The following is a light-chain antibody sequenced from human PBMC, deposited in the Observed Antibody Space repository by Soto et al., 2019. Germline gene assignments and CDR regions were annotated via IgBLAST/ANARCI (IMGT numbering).Light chain of an antibody. CDR1: SSDVGSYNL. V-gene: IGLV2-23*01. CDR3: YSYAGSSTFVV. Sequence: QPVLTQPASVSGSPGQSITISCTGTSSDVGSYNLVSWYQQHPDKAPKLMIYEGSKRPSGVSNRFSGSKSGNTASLTISGLQAEDEADYYCYSYAGSSTFVVFGGGTKLTVL. J-gene: IGLJ2*01. CDR2: EGS.